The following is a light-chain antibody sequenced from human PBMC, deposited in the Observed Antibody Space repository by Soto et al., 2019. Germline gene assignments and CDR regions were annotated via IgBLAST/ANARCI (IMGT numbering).Light chain of an antibody. CDR2: SNN. J-gene: IGLJ2*01. CDR3: AAWDDSLNGHVV. CDR1: GSNIGSNT. Sequence: QSVLTQPPSASVTPGQRVTISCSGSGSNIGSNTVNWYQQLPGTAPKLLIYSNNQRPSGVPDRFSGSKSGTSASLAISGLQSEDEGDYYCAAWDDSLNGHVVFGGGTQLTVL. V-gene: IGLV1-44*01.